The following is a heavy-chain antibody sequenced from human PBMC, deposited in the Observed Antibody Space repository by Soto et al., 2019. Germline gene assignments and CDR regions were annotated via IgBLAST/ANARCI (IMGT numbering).Heavy chain of an antibody. V-gene: IGHV1-8*01. J-gene: IGHJ6*02. CDR3: ARGVDAGVDA. CDR2: MSPNSGAT. D-gene: IGHD1-1*01. Sequence: QVQLVQSGAEVTKPGASVKVSCKASGYTFTSYDINWVRQATGQGLEWMGWMSPNSGATGYAQKFQGRVTMTRDTSISTAYMELSNLRSEDTAIFYRARGVDAGVDAWGQGSTVTVSS. CDR1: GYTFTSYD.